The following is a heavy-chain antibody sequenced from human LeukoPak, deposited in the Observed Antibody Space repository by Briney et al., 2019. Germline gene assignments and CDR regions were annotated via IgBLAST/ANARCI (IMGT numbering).Heavy chain of an antibody. CDR3: ARDWSKKRVMDV. V-gene: IGHV7-4-1*02. CDR2: INTNTGKP. CDR1: GYTFTNYA. Sequence: GASVKVSCKASGYTFTNYAMNWVRQAPGQGLEWMGWINTNTGKPTYAQGFTGRFVFSSDTSVNTAYLQISSLKAEDTAVYYCARDWSKKRVMDVWGQGTTVTVSS. J-gene: IGHJ6*02.